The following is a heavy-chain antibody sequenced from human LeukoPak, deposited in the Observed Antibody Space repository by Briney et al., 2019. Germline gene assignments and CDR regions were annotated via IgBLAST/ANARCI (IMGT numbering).Heavy chain of an antibody. CDR3: AKDIATLYYYDSSGYFDY. D-gene: IGHD3-22*01. CDR1: GFTFSSYG. V-gene: IGHV3-30*02. J-gene: IGHJ4*02. CDR2: IRYDGSNK. Sequence: PGGSLRLSCAASGFTFSSYGMHWVRQAPGKGLEWVAFIRYDGSNKYYADSVKGRFTISRDNSKNTLYLQMNSLRAEDTAVYYCAKDIATLYYYDSSGYFDYWGQGTLVTVSS.